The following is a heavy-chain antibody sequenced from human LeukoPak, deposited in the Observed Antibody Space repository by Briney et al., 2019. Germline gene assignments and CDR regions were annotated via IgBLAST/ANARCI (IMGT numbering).Heavy chain of an antibody. V-gene: IGHV1-3*01. J-gene: IGHJ4*02. CDR1: GYTFTSYA. Sequence: GASVKVSCKASGYTFTSYAMHWVRQAPGQRLEWMGWINAGNGNTKYSQKFQGRVTITRDTSASTAYMELSSPRSEDTAVYYCARSGNSVGGYYFDYWGQGTLVTVSS. CDR3: ARSGNSVGGYYFDY. CDR2: INAGNGNT. D-gene: IGHD4-23*01.